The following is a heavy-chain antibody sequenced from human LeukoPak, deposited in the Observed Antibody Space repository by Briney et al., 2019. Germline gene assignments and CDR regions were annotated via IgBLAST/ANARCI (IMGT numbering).Heavy chain of an antibody. Sequence: GASVKVSCKASGYTFTSYGISWVRQAPGQGLEWMGWISAYNGNTNYAQKLQGRVTMTTDTSTSTAYMELRSLRSDDTAVYYCARASLPYCSGGSCYSSNWFDPWGQGTLVTVSS. CDR1: GYTFTSYG. J-gene: IGHJ5*02. CDR2: ISAYNGNT. CDR3: ARASLPYCSGGSCYSSNWFDP. D-gene: IGHD2-15*01. V-gene: IGHV1-18*01.